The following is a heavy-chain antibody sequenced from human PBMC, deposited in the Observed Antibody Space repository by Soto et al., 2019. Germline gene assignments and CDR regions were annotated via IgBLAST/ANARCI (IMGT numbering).Heavy chain of an antibody. CDR1: GFTFKNYA. CDR2: ISGSGGSST. J-gene: IGHJ4*02. Sequence: GGSLRLSCAVSGFTFKNYAMSWVRQAPGKGLEWVSAISGSGGSSTYYTDSVKGRFTISRDNSKNTLYLQMSSLRAEDTAVYYCGKERTSEGYFDYWGQGTLVTVSS. V-gene: IGHV3-23*01. CDR3: GKERTSEGYFDY.